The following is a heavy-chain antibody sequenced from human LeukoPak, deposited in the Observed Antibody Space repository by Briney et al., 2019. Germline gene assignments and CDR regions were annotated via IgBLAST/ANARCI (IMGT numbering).Heavy chain of an antibody. D-gene: IGHD5-18*01. J-gene: IGHJ5*02. CDR3: ARHRPRGYSYGWDNWFDP. V-gene: IGHV4-39*01. CDR1: GGSISSSSYY. Sequence: SETLSLTCTVSGGSISSSSYYWGWIRQPPGKGLEWIGSIYYSGSTYYNPSLKSRVTISVDTSKNQFSLKLSSVTAADTAVYYCARHRPRGYSYGWDNWFDPWGQGTLVTVSS. CDR2: IYYSGST.